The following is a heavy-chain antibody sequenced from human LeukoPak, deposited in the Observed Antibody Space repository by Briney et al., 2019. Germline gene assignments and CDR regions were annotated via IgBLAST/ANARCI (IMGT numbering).Heavy chain of an antibody. CDR3: ARLDSSSWYGGGALDY. D-gene: IGHD6-13*01. CDR1: GGSFSGYY. V-gene: IGHV4-34*01. CDR2: IYHSGST. Sequence: TSETLSLTCAVYGGSFSGYYWSWIRQPPGKALEWIGYIYHSGSTYHSPSLKGRVTISVDRSKNQFSLKLSSVTAADTAVYYCARLDSSSWYGGGALDYWGQGTLVTVSS. J-gene: IGHJ4*02.